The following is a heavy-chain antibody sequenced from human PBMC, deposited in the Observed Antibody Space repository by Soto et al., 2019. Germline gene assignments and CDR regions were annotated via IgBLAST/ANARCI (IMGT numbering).Heavy chain of an antibody. CDR2: IYWDDDK. Sequence: QITLKESGPPLVKPTQTLTLTCTFSGFSLSTSGVGVGWIRQPPGKALEWLALIYWDDDKRYTPSLKSRLTITKDTSKNQVVLTMTNMDPVDTGTYYCTHVETTVTKLWGQGTLVTVSS. CDR3: THVETTVTKL. CDR1: GFSLSTSGVG. D-gene: IGHD4-17*01. V-gene: IGHV2-5*02. J-gene: IGHJ4*02.